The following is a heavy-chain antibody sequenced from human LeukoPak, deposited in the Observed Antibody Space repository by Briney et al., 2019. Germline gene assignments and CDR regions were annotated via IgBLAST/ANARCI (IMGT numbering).Heavy chain of an antibody. CDR2: ISWNSGSI. Sequence: PGRSLRLSCAASGFTFDDYAMHWVRQAPGKGLEWVSGISWNSGSIGYADSVKGRFTISRDNAKNSLYLQMNSLRAEDTALYYCAKDTYGSGSYDAFDIWGQGTMVTVSS. V-gene: IGHV3-9*01. CDR1: GFTFDDYA. D-gene: IGHD3-10*01. J-gene: IGHJ3*02. CDR3: AKDTYGSGSYDAFDI.